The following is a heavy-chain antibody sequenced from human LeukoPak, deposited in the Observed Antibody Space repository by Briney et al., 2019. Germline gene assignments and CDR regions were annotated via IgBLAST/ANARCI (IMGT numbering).Heavy chain of an antibody. CDR3: ARSPWYSSSWYYFDY. D-gene: IGHD6-13*01. CDR2: IYYSGST. V-gene: IGHV4-39*01. CDR1: GGSISSSSYY. J-gene: IGHJ4*02. Sequence: SETLSLTCTVSGGSISSSSYYWGWIRQPPGKGLEWIGSIYYSGSTYYNPSLKSRVTISVDTSKNQFSLKLSSVTAADTAVYDCARSPWYSSSWYYFDYWGQGTLVTVSS.